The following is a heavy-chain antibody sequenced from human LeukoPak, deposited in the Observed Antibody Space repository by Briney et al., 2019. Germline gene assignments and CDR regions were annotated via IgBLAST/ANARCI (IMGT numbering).Heavy chain of an antibody. Sequence: SETLSLNCTVSGGYISSYYWSWIRQPPGNGLEWIGYIYYSGSTNYNPSLKSRVTISVDTSKNQFSLKLSSVTAADTAVYYCARGGKAVKGWFDPWGQGTLVTVSS. CDR2: IYYSGST. J-gene: IGHJ5*02. D-gene: IGHD6-19*01. CDR3: ARGGKAVKGWFDP. V-gene: IGHV4-59*01. CDR1: GGYISSYY.